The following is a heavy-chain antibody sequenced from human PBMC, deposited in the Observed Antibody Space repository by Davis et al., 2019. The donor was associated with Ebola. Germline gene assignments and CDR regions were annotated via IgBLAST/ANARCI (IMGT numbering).Heavy chain of an antibody. CDR1: GFSFSDHY. Sequence: GESLKISCATSGFSFSDHYLDWVRQAPGKGLEWVGRSRIKADSYRTQYAASVEGRFTISRDDSKNSLYLQMNSLKTEDTALYFCARGLNSFDIWGQGTLVTVSS. J-gene: IGHJ5*02. CDR3: ARGLNSFDI. CDR2: SRIKADSYRT. V-gene: IGHV3-72*01.